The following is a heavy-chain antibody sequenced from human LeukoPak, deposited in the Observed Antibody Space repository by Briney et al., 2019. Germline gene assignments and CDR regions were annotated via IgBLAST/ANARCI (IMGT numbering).Heavy chain of an antibody. CDR2: ISKSGDHT. J-gene: IGHJ6*02. D-gene: IGHD3-16*01. V-gene: IGHV3-23*01. CDR3: ATSWGPDTSAFRWGRDGMDV. CDR1: GLTFNNYA. Sequence: GGSLRLSCAVSGLTFNNYAMGWVRQAPGKGLEWVSAISKSGDHTYYAASAKGRFTIYRDNSKNTQYLQMDSLRAEDTAVYYCATSWGPDTSAFRWGRDGMDVWGQGTTVIVS.